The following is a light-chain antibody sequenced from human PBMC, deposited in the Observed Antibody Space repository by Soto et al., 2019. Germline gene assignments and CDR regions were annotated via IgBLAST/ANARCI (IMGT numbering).Light chain of an antibody. J-gene: IGKJ1*01. CDR1: QTISTW. V-gene: IGKV1-5*01. CDR3: QQYTNTNNPWM. CDR2: DAS. Sequence: DIQVTQSPPTLSASVGDRVTITCRASQTISTWMAWYQQKPGKAPKLLVYDASTLQSGVASRFSGSGSGTEFTLIISGLQPDDSATYCCQQYTNTNNPWMFGQGTKVDMK.